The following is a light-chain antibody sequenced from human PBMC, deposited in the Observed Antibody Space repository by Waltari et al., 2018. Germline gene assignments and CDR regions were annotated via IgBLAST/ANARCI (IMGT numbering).Light chain of an antibody. CDR2: KVH. J-gene: IGLJ1*01. V-gene: IGLV2-8*01. CDR3: SSFADPNPFV. Sequence: QSALTQPPSASGSPGQSVTISCTGTSINVGRYNYVSWYQQHPDKAPHLINKKVHQRPAVLPGCFAGTTSGNTAFLTVSGLQAEDAADYCCSSFADPNPFVFGTGTKVTVL. CDR1: SINVGRYNY.